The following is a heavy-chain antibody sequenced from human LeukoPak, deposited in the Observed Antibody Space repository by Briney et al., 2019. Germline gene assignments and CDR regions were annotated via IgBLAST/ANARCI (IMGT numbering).Heavy chain of an antibody. CDR1: GYTFTGYY. Sequence: VKVSCKASGYTFTGYYMHWVRQAPGQGPEWMGWINPNSGGTNYAQKFQGRVTMTRDTSISTAYMELSRLRSDDTAVYYCARDLVMITFGGVIDTLYYMDVWGKGTTVTVSS. V-gene: IGHV1-2*02. CDR2: INPNSGGT. D-gene: IGHD3-16*02. CDR3: ARDLVMITFGGVIDTLYYMDV. J-gene: IGHJ6*03.